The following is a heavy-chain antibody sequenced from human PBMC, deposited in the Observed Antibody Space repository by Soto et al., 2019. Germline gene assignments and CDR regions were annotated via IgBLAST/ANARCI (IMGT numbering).Heavy chain of an antibody. Sequence: ESGGDLVQPGGSLRLSFPASGFSVSSKYMSWVRQAPGKGLDGVSLIQSGGTTYYAGSVKGRFTISRDYSENTLFLQMNSLRVEDTAVYYCTRDDVHFNGDRYYGVPMDVWGKGTTVTVSA. J-gene: IGHJ6*04. D-gene: IGHD2-8*01. CDR3: TRDDVHFNGDRYYGVPMDV. V-gene: IGHV3-66*01. CDR2: IQSGGTT. CDR1: GFSVSSKY.